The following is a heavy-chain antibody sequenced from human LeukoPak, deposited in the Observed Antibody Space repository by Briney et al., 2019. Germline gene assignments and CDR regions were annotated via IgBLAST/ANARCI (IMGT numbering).Heavy chain of an antibody. J-gene: IGHJ4*02. CDR1: GYIFTNYY. CDR3: ARAVGNYFGDY. V-gene: IGHV1-2*02. D-gene: IGHD4-11*01. CDR2: IHPNNGDT. Sequence: GASAKVSCKASGYIFTNYYVHWVRQAPGQGLEWMGSIHPNNGDTNSAQKFQGRVTMTRDTSINTAYMELSRLRSDDTAVYYCARAVGNYFGDYWGQGTLVTVSS.